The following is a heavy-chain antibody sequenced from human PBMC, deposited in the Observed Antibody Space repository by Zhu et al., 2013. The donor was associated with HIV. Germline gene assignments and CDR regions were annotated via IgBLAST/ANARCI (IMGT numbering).Heavy chain of an antibody. J-gene: IGHJ6*02. CDR1: GYIFTDYY. V-gene: IGHV1-2*02. CDR3: TRTTAVTMFSLIVGHYYYAMDV. D-gene: IGHD3-10*02. CDR2: INPLTGGT. Sequence: QVQLVQSGAEVKKSGASVKVSCKASGYIFTDYYIHWVRQAPGQRLEWMGEINPLTGGTTYARNFQGRVAMTSDTSTHTVYLDLKSLTLNDTAVYYCTRTTAVTMFSLIVGHYYYAMDVWGRGTTVIVS.